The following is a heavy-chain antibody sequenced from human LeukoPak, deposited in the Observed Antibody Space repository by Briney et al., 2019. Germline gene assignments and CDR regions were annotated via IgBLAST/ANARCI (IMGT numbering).Heavy chain of an antibody. D-gene: IGHD2-15*01. V-gene: IGHV3-23*01. Sequence: PGGSLRLSCAASGFIFSSYAMGWVRQAPGKGLEWVSAISGSGGSTYYADSVKGRFTISRDNSKNTLYLQMNSLRAEDTAVYYCATIPYSEIFDYWGQGTLVTVSS. J-gene: IGHJ4*02. CDR1: GFIFSSYA. CDR3: ATIPYSEIFDY. CDR2: ISGSGGST.